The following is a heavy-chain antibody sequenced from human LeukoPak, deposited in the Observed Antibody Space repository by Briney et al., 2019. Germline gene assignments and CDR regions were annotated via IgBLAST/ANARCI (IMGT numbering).Heavy chain of an antibody. D-gene: IGHD2-2*01. Sequence: GGSLRLSCVASGFTSGHIFTDYWMTWLRQVPGKGLEWVANINQDGSQTYYLDSVKARFTISRDNAKESVSLQMNSLRAEDTAIYYCSAILYHWGQGTLFTVSS. J-gene: IGHJ4*02. V-gene: IGHV3-7*01. CDR1: GFTSGHIFTDYW. CDR3: SAILYH. CDR2: INQDGSQT.